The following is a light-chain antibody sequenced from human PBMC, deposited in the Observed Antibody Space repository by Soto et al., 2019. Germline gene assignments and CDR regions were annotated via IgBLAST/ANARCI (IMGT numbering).Light chain of an antibody. CDR1: QSVDSSY. J-gene: IGKJ1*01. CDR3: QHYGSAGT. V-gene: IGKV3-20*01. Sequence: EIVLTQSPGTLSLSPGERATLSCRASQSVDSSYLAWYQQKPGQAPRLLIYGASSRATGIPDRFSGSGSGTDFTLTISRLEPEDFAVYHCQHYGSAGTFGQGTKVEI. CDR2: GAS.